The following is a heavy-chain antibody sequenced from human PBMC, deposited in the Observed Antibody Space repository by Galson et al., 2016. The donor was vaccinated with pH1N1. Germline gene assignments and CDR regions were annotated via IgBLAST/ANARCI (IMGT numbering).Heavy chain of an antibody. Sequence: LSLTCTVSGGSISSRYWSWIRQPAGKGLEWIGRVYTSGRTDSNLSLKSRVTMSMDTSNSQFSMILNSVTAADTAVYYCARGWNLDAFDIWGQGTMVTVSS. CDR1: GGSISSRY. CDR3: ARGWNLDAFDI. CDR2: VYTSGRT. V-gene: IGHV4-4*07. J-gene: IGHJ3*02. D-gene: IGHD1-1*01.